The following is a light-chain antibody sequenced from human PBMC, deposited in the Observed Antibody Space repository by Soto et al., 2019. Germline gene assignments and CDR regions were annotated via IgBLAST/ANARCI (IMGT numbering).Light chain of an antibody. CDR3: QQRSNWP. V-gene: IGKV3-11*01. J-gene: IGKJ3*01. Sequence: EIVLPQSPCTLSLSRGEKSTLSCRASQTIGSSYLAWYQQKPGQAPRLLIYDASNRATGIPARFSSTGSGTAFTLTISSIEPEDLAVDYCQQRSNWPFGPGTKVDIK. CDR2: DAS. CDR1: QTIGSSY.